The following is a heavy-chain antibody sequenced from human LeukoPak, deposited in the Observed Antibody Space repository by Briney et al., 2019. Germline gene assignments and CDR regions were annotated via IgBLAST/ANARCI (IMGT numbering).Heavy chain of an antibody. CDR2: IIPIFGTA. CDR1: GGTSSSYA. V-gene: IGHV1-69*05. CDR3: ARPYRYCSGGSCYPDAFDI. J-gene: IGHJ3*02. D-gene: IGHD2-15*01. Sequence: SVKVSCKASGGTSSSYAISWVRQAPGQGLEWMGRIIPIFGTANYAQKFQGRVTITTDESTSTAYMELSSLRSEDTAVYYCARPYRYCSGGSCYPDAFDIWGQGTMVTVSS.